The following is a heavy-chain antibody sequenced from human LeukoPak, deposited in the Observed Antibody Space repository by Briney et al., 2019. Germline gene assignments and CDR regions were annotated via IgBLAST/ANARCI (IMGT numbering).Heavy chain of an antibody. V-gene: IGHV3-30*18. CDR3: AKDIVVVPAAQGRYYYYGMDV. CDR2: ISYDGSNK. CDR1: GFTFSSYG. D-gene: IGHD2-2*01. Sequence: PGGSLRLSCAASGFTFSSYGMHWVCQAPGKGLEWVAVISYDGSNKYYADSVKGRFTISRDNSKNTLYLQMNSLRAEDTAVYYCAKDIVVVPAAQGRYYYYGMDVWGQGTTVTVSS. J-gene: IGHJ6*02.